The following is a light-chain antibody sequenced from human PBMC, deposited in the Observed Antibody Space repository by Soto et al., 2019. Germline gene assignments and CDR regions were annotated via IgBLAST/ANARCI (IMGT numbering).Light chain of an antibody. Sequence: EIVLTQSPATLSLSPGERCTPPCRGSQSVSSYLAWYQQKPGQAPTLLLYDASNRATGIPARFSGSGSGKDFTLTISSLEPEDFAVYYCQQRSNWPPAITFGQGTRLDIK. V-gene: IGKV3-11*01. J-gene: IGKJ5*01. CDR1: QSVSSY. CDR3: QQRSNWPPAIT. CDR2: DAS.